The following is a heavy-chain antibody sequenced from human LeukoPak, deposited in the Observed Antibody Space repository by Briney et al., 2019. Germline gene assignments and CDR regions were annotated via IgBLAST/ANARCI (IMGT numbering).Heavy chain of an antibody. V-gene: IGHV3-23*01. J-gene: IGHJ4*02. CDR2: ISSSGGST. CDR1: GLTFSVYG. CDR3: ARDVGVGYSSGWYGGILDY. Sequence: AGGSLRLSCAASGLTFSVYGMSWVRQAPGKGLEWVSAISSSGGSTYYADSVKGRFTISRDNPRDTVYLEMNRLRLEDTAVYYCARDVGVGYSSGWYGGILDYWGQGALVTVSS. D-gene: IGHD6-19*01.